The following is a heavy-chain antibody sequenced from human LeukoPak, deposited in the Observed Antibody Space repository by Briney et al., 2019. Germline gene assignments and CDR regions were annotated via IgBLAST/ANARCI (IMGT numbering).Heavy chain of an antibody. CDR2: IGIAGDT. CDR1: GFPFSSYD. V-gene: IGHV3-13*01. D-gene: IGHD6-6*01. CDR3: ARAPPYSSASWGYYGMDV. J-gene: IGHJ6*02. Sequence: GSLRLSCAASGFPFSSYDMHWVRPPTGKGLEWVSSIGIAGDTYYPGSVKGRYTISRENAKNSLYLQMNSLRAGDTAVYYCARAPPYSSASWGYYGMDVWGQGTTVTVSS.